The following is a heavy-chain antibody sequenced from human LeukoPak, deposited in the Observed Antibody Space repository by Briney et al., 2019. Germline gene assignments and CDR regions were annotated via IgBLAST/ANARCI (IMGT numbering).Heavy chain of an antibody. Sequence: GGSLRLSCAASGVTVSSNYMSWVRQAPGKGLEWVAVIYSGSSTNYEAAVKGRFTVSRDNSKNTLFLQMSSLRAEDTAVYYCVRDLGVGGALGDFWGQGTLVTVSS. V-gene: IGHV3-53*01. CDR3: VRDLGVGGALGDF. CDR2: IYSGSST. D-gene: IGHD3-16*01. CDR1: GVTVSSNY. J-gene: IGHJ4*02.